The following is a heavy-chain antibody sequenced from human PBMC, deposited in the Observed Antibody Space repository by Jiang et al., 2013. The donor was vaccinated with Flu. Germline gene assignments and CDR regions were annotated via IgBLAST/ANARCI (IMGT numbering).Heavy chain of an antibody. J-gene: IGHJ4*02. CDR3: TRHTYGVGSDC. CDR1: GSSMSDYH. CDR2: IHFSGVT. Sequence: GSGLVKPSETLSLTCIVSGSSMSDYHWGWIRQPPGKGLEWIGNIHFSGVTKYNASLRSRVILSLDTSKNQFSLKLNSVTPTDTAFYYCTRHTYGVGSDCWGQGTLVTVSS. D-gene: IGHD4-17*01. V-gene: IGHV4-59*08.